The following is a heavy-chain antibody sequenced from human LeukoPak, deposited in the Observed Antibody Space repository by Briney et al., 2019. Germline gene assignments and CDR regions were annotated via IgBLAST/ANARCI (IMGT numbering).Heavy chain of an antibody. CDR2: ISSSGSTI. D-gene: IGHD6-13*01. Sequence: GGSLRLSCAASGFTFSDYYMSWIRQAPGKGLEWVSYISSSGSTIYYADSVKGRFTISRDNAKNSLYLQMNSLRAEDTAVYYCARSIAAAGSFFRFYYYYGMDVWGQGTTVTVSS. J-gene: IGHJ6*02. CDR1: GFTFSDYY. V-gene: IGHV3-11*01. CDR3: ARSIAAAGSFFRFYYYYGMDV.